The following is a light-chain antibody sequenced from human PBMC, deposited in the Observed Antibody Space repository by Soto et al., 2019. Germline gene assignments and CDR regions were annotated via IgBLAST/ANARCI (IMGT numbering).Light chain of an antibody. CDR3: QQRSNWPLT. CDR1: QSVGSY. Sequence: EIVLTQSPATLSLSPGERATLSCRASQSVGSYLAWYQHKPGQAPRLLIFDASNRAAGIPARYSGSGSGTDFTLTISTLEPEDFAVYYCQQRSNWPLTFGGGTKV. V-gene: IGKV3-11*01. J-gene: IGKJ4*01. CDR2: DAS.